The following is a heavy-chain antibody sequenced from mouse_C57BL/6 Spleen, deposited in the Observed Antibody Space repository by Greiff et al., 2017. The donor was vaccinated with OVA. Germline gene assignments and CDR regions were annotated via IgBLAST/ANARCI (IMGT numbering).Heavy chain of an antibody. D-gene: IGHD4-1*02. V-gene: IGHV1-55*01. CDR3: ARGSTGTRGYYFGY. CDR1: GYTFTSYW. J-gene: IGHJ2*01. Sequence: VQLQQPGAELVKPGASVQMSCKASGYTFTSYWITWVKQRPGQGLEWIGDIYPGSGSTNYNEKFKSKATLTVDTSSSTAYMQLSSLTSEDSAVYYCARGSTGTRGYYFGYWGQGATLTVSS. CDR2: IYPGSGST.